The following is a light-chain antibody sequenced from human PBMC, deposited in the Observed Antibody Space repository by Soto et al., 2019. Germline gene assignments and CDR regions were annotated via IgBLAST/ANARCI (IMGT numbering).Light chain of an antibody. CDR1: QSINTY. V-gene: IGKV3-11*01. Sequence: IVLTQFPAPLSLSPGERATLSCRASQSINTYLAWYQQKPGQPPRLLISDASNRATGTPARFSGSGSGTDVTLTIISLEAEDFAVYYCQQRSDWPPLTFGGGTKVEIK. CDR2: DAS. J-gene: IGKJ4*01. CDR3: QQRSDWPPLT.